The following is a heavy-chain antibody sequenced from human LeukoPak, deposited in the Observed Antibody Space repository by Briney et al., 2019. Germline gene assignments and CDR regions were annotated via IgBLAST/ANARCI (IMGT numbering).Heavy chain of an antibody. CDR1: GGSISSSRFY. CDR2: VSDSGRS. V-gene: IGHV4-39*01. D-gene: IGHD3-22*01. CDR3: ARGLYDSSGYYYDFDY. Sequence: SETLSLTCTVSGGSISSSRFYWNWIRQPPGKGLEWIGSVSDSGRSYSNPSLKSRVTVSADTSKNQFYLRLSSVTAADTALYYCARGLYDSSGYYYDFDYWGQGTLVTVSS. J-gene: IGHJ4*02.